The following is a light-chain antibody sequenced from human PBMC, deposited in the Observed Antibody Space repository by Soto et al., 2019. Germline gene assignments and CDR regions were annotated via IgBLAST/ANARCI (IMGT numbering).Light chain of an antibody. CDR1: QTISNY. CDR2: ATS. CDR3: VQSYTAHWR. Sequence: DIQMTQSPSSLSESVGDRVTITCRASQTISNYLSWYQKRPGKAPTLQIYATSNLQSGVPSRFSGNGYGTDFTLAISNLPPEDFATYYCVQSYTAHWRCGQGTKVEIK. V-gene: IGKV1-39*01. J-gene: IGKJ1*01.